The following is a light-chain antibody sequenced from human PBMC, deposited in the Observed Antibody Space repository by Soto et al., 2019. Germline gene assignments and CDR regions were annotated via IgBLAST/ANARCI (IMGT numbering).Light chain of an antibody. V-gene: IGLV2-14*01. CDR1: ISDVGGYNF. Sequence: QSALTQPASVSGSPRQSITISCTGSISDVGGYNFVSWYQQHPGKAPKLIIYEVTNRPSGVSNRFSGSKSGNTASLTISGLQAEDDADYYCSSYTSTSTLVFGGGTQLTVL. CDR2: EVT. J-gene: IGLJ3*02. CDR3: SSYTSTSTLV.